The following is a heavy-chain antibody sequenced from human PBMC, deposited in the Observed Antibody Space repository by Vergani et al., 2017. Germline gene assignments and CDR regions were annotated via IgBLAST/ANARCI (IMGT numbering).Heavy chain of an antibody. V-gene: IGHV4-34*01. CDR2: INHSGST. J-gene: IGHJ2*01. D-gene: IGHD5-18*01. CDR3: ARGGDTAMVSYWDFDL. Sequence: QVQLQQWGAGLLKPSETLSLTCAVYGGSFSGYYWSWIRQPPGKGLEWIGEINHSGSTNYNPSLKSRVTISVDTSKNQFSLKLSSVTAADTAVYYCARGGDTAMVSYWDFDLWGRGTLVTVSS. CDR1: GGSFSGYY.